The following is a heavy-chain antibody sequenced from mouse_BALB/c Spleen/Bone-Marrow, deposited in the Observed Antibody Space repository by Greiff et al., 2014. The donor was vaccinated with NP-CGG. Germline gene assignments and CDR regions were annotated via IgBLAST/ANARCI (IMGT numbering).Heavy chain of an antibody. J-gene: IGHJ4*01. CDR1: GFTFTDYY. Sequence: EVQLVESGGGLVQPGGSLRLSCTTSGFTFTDYYMSWVRQPPGKALEWLAFIRNKAYGYTTEYSASVRGWFTISRDNSQSTLYLQMNTLRAEDSATYYCARFPMDYWGQGTSVTVSS. CDR2: IRNKAYGYTT. CDR3: ARFPMDY. V-gene: IGHV7-3*02.